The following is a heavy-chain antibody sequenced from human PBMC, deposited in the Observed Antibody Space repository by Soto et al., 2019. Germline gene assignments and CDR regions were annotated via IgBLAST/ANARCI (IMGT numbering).Heavy chain of an antibody. CDR2: XNXXXGXT. J-gene: IGHJ6*02. CDR1: GYTFTSYA. Sequence: ASVKVSCKASGYTFTSYAMHWVRQAPGQRLEWMXWXNXXXGXTXXXQXXXXRVTITRDTSASTAYMELRSLRSEDTAVYYCARDGPSYSSYGMDVWGQGTTVTVSS. CDR3: ARDGPSYSSYGMDV. D-gene: IGHD6-13*01. V-gene: IGHV1-3*01.